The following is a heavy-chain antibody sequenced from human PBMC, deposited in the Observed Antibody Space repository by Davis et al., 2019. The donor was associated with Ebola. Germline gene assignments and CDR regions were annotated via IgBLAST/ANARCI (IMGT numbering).Heavy chain of an antibody. V-gene: IGHV4-34*01. CDR1: GGSFSGYY. J-gene: IGHJ5*02. D-gene: IGHD1-26*01. CDR3: AGNRRGSYYRSQKHWFDP. CDR2: INHSGNT. Sequence: PSETLSLTCAVYGGSFSGYYWSWIRQPPGKGLEWIGEINHSGNTNYNPSLKSRVTISVDTSKNQFSLKLSSVTAADTAVYYCAGNRRGSYYRSQKHWFDPWGQGTLVTVSS.